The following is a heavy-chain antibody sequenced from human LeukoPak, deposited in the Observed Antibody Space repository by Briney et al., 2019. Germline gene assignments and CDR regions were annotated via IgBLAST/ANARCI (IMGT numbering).Heavy chain of an antibody. J-gene: IGHJ6*02. V-gene: IGHV1-69*13. CDR1: GGTFSSYA. Sequence: EASVKVSCKDSGGTFSSYAISWVRQAPGQGLEWMGGIIPIFGTANYAQKFQGRVTITADESTSTAYMELSSLRSEDTAVYYCASDCSGGSCYSHYGMDVWGQGTTVTVSS. CDR2: IIPIFGTA. CDR3: ASDCSGGSCYSHYGMDV. D-gene: IGHD2-15*01.